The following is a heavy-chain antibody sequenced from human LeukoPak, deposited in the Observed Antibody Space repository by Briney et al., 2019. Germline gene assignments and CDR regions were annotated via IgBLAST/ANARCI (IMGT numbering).Heavy chain of an antibody. CDR2: IYYSGST. D-gene: IGHD3-10*01. Sequence: SETLSLTCTVSGGSISSSSYYWGWIRQPPGKGLEWIGSIYYSGSTYYNPSLKSRVTISVDTSKNQFSLKLSSVTAADTAVYYCARGRAPYGSGSFNWFDPWGQGTLVTVSS. CDR1: GGSISSSSYY. V-gene: IGHV4-39*07. J-gene: IGHJ5*02. CDR3: ARGRAPYGSGSFNWFDP.